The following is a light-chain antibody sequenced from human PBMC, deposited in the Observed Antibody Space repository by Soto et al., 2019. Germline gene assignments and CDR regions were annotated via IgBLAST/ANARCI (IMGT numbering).Light chain of an antibody. CDR3: QSYDNSLSGSWV. CDR1: SSNIGAGFD. CDR2: GNS. Sequence: QPVLTQPPSVSGAPGQRVTISCTGSSSNIGAGFDVHWYHQIAGTAPKLLIYGNSNRPSGVPDRFSGSKSGTSASLAINGLRAEDEAHYYCQSYDNSLSGSWVFGGGTKVTVL. V-gene: IGLV1-40*01. J-gene: IGLJ3*02.